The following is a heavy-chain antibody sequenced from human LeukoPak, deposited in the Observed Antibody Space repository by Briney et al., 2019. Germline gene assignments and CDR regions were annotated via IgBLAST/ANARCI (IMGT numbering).Heavy chain of an antibody. J-gene: IGHJ5*02. D-gene: IGHD3-10*01. V-gene: IGHV1-24*01. Sequence: ASVKVSCKVSGYTLTELSMHWVRQAPGKGLEWVGGFDPEDGETIYAQKFQGRVTMTEDTSTDTAYMELSSLRSEDTAVYYCATMDRSRFTMVRGDWFDPWGQGTLVTVSS. CDR3: ATMDRSRFTMVRGDWFDP. CDR1: GYTLTELS. CDR2: FDPEDGET.